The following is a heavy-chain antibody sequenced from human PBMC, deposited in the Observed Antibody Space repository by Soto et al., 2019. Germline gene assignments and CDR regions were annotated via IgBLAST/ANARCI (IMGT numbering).Heavy chain of an antibody. V-gene: IGHV4-59*08. CDR1: GASISSYY. CDR2: IYYSGST. J-gene: IGHJ4*02. Sequence: QVQLQESGPGLVKPSETLSLTCTVSGASISSYYWSWIRQPPGKGLEWIGYIYYSGSTNYNPSLKSRVTISVDTSKTQFSLKLSSVTAADTAVYYCASGYCSSTTCYAFDYWGQGTLVTVSS. D-gene: IGHD2-2*03. CDR3: ASGYCSSTTCYAFDY.